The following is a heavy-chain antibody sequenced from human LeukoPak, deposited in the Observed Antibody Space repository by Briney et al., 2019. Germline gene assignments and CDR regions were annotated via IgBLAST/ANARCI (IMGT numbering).Heavy chain of an antibody. CDR2: INPNSGAT. CDR3: ATSSPVYDSSGYYEA. J-gene: IGHJ5*02. Sequence: ASVKVSCKASGYTFTSYAMNWVRQAPGQGLDWLGWINPNSGATKYAQKFQGRVTMTRDTSTSTVYMELSSLRSEDTAVYYCATSSPVYDSSGYYEAWGQGTLVTVSS. V-gene: IGHV1-2*02. D-gene: IGHD3-22*01. CDR1: GYTFTSYA.